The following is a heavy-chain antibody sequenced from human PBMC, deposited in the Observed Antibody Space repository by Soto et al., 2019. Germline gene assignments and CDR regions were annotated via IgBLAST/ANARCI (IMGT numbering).Heavy chain of an antibody. CDR2: INPNSGGT. J-gene: IGHJ4*02. D-gene: IGHD2-2*01. V-gene: IGHV1-2*02. Sequence: GASVKVSCKASGYTFTGYYMHWVRQAPGQGLEWMGWINPNSGGTNYAQKFQGRVTMTRDTSISTAYMELSRLRSDDTAVYYCASYGYIVVVPAAIPFDYWGQGTLVTVSS. CDR3: ASYGYIVVVPAAIPFDY. CDR1: GYTFTGYY.